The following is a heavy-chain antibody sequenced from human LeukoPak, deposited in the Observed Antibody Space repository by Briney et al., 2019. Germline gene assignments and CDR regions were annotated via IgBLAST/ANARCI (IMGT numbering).Heavy chain of an antibody. Sequence: GGSLRLSCAASGFTFSDYYMSWIRQAPGKGLEWVSAISGSGGSTYYADSVKGRFSISRDNSKNTLYLQMNSLRAEDTAVYYCAKDNRIYCSSTSCLYYYYYMDVWGKGTTVTVSS. CDR1: GFTFSDYY. V-gene: IGHV3-23*01. CDR2: ISGSGGST. D-gene: IGHD2-2*01. CDR3: AKDNRIYCSSTSCLYYYYYMDV. J-gene: IGHJ6*03.